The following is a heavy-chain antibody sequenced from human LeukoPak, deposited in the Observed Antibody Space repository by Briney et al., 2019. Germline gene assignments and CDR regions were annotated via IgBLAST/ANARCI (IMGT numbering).Heavy chain of an antibody. CDR1: GFTFSSYT. V-gene: IGHV3-23*01. Sequence: GGSLRLSCVASGFTFSSYTMSWVRQAPGKGLEWVSAIGTSDTSTYTDSVKGRFTISRDNSKNTVFLQMNSLRAEDTAVYYCASIGGWGTYPLGSWGQGTLVTVSS. J-gene: IGHJ4*02. CDR3: ASIGGWGTYPLGS. CDR2: IGTSDTST. D-gene: IGHD3-16*01.